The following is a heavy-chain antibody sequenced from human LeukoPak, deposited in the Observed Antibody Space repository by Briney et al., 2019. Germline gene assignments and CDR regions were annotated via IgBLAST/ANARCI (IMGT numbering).Heavy chain of an antibody. D-gene: IGHD3-22*01. CDR2: VDYSGST. CDR1: HGSVSSSH. J-gene: IGHJ4*02. V-gene: IGHV4-59*02. CDR3: TRGYYEPFDR. Sequence: SETLSLNCTVSHGSVSSSHWNWIRQPPGKGLEWIGNVDYSGSTKYNPSLRSRVTMSLDTSNNQFSLKLRSVTASDTALYYCTRGYYEPFDRWGQGTLVTVSS.